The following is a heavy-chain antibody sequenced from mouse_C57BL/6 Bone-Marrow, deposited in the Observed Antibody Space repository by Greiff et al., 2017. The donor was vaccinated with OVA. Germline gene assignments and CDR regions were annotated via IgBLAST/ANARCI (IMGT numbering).Heavy chain of an antibody. V-gene: IGHV14-4*01. CDR3: TSFITTVVAPSY. CDR2: IDPENGDT. J-gene: IGHJ3*01. Sequence: VQLQQSGAELVRPGASVKLSCTASGFNIKDDYMHWVKQRPEQGLEWIGWIDPENGDTEYASKFQGKATITADTSSNTAYLQLSSLTYEDTAVYYCTSFITTVVAPSYWGQGTLVTVSA. CDR1: GFNIKDDY. D-gene: IGHD1-1*01.